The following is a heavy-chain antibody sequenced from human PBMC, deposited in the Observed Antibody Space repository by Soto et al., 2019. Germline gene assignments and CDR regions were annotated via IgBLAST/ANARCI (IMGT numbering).Heavy chain of an antibody. V-gene: IGHV4-59*01. CDR1: GGSISSYY. Sequence: SETLSLTCTVSGGSISSYYWSWIRQPPGKGLEWIGYIYYSGSTNYNPSLKSRVTISVDTSKNQFSLKLSAVTAADTAVYYCARGGALDYWGQGTLVTVSS. CDR3: ARGGALDY. J-gene: IGHJ4*02. CDR2: IYYSGST.